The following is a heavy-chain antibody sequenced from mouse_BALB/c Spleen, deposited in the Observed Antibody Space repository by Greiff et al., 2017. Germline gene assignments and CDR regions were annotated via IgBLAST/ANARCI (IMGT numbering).Heavy chain of an antibody. J-gene: IGHJ4*01. D-gene: IGHD2-10*01. V-gene: IGHV2-9*02. CDR2: IWAGGST. CDR3: ASPYYGNYDAMDY. CDR1: GFSLTSYG. Sequence: VKLVESGPGLVAPSQSLSITCTVSGFSLTSYGVHWVRQPPGKGLEWLGVIWAGGSTNYNSALMSRLSISKDNSKSQVFLKMNSLQTDDTAMYYCASPYYGNYDAMDYWGQGTSVTVSS.